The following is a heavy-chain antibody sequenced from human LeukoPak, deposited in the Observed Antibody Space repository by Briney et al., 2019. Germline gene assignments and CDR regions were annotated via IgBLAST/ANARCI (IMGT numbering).Heavy chain of an antibody. CDR1: GFTFSDYY. D-gene: IGHD3-10*01. CDR3: ARLHRGEPYYYYYYYGMDV. J-gene: IGHJ6*02. CDR2: ISSSGSTI. V-gene: IGHV3-11*01. Sequence: SGGSLRLSCAASGFTFSDYYMSWIRQAPGKGLEWVSYISSSGSTIYYADSVKGRFTISRDNAKNSLYLQMNSLRAEDTAVYYCARLHRGEPYYYYYYYGMDVWGQGTTVTVSS.